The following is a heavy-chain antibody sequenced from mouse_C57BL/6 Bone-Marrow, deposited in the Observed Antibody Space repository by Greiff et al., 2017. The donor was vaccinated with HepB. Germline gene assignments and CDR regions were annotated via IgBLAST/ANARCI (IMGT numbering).Heavy chain of an antibody. CDR1: GFTFTSYG. CDR2: ISSGGSYT. J-gene: IGHJ1*03. D-gene: IGHD2-3*01. CDR3: ARLGLLEYFDV. Sequence: EVNVVESGGDLVKPGGSLKLSCAASGFTFTSYGMSWVRQTPDKRLEWVATISSGGSYTYYPDSVKGRFTISRDNAKNTLYLQMSSLKSEDTAMYYCARLGLLEYFDVWGTGTTVTVSS. V-gene: IGHV5-6*01.